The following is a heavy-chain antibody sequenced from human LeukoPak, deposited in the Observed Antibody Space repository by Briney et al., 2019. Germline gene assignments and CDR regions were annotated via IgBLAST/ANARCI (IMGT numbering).Heavy chain of an antibody. CDR1: GFTFSSYA. Sequence: PGGSLRLSCAASGFTFSSYAMHWVRQAPGKGLEWAAVISYDGSNKYYADSVKGRFTISRDNSKNTLYLQMNSLRAGDTAVYYCARVGDPDGFDYWGQGTLVTVSS. J-gene: IGHJ4*02. CDR2: ISYDGSNK. V-gene: IGHV3-30-3*01. D-gene: IGHD2-21*02. CDR3: ARVGDPDGFDY.